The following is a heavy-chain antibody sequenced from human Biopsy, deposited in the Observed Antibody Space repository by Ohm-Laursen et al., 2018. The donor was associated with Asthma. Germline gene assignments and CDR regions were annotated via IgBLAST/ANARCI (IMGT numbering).Heavy chain of an antibody. CDR3: ARERAGVLGSYNGMDV. V-gene: IGHV3-30*03. CDR1: GFTFSNYG. Sequence: SLRLSCAATGFTFSNYGMHWVRQVAGKGLDWVAVVTYDGISQYYAESVKGRFTISRDNSRNTLNLQMNSVRPDDTAVYFCARERAGVLGSYNGMDVWGPGTTVSVSS. D-gene: IGHD2-8*01. J-gene: IGHJ6*02. CDR2: VTYDGISQ.